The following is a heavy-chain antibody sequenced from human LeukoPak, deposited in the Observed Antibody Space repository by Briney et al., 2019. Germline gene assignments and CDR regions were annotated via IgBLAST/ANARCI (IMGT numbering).Heavy chain of an antibody. D-gene: IGHD5-18*01. CDR3: AQSKSGYSYGYNWFDP. CDR1: GYTFTGYY. V-gene: IGHV1-2*02. Sequence: ASVKVSCKASGYTFTGYYMHWVRQAPGQGLEWMGWINLNSGGTNYAQKFQGRVTMTRDTTISTAYMELSRLRSDDTAVYYCAQSKSGYSYGYNWFDPWGQGTLVTVSS. J-gene: IGHJ5*02. CDR2: INLNSGGT.